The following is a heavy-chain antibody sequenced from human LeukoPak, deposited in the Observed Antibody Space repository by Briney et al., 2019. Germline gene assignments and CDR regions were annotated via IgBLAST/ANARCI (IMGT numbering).Heavy chain of an antibody. D-gene: IGHD6-13*01. Sequence: GGSLRLSCAASGFTFSSYAMHWVRQAPGKGLEWVAVISYDGSSKYSADSVKGRFTISRDHSKNTLYLQMNSLRAEDTAVYYCAKGTGYGSSWYNDYWGQGTLVTVSS. CDR1: GFTFSSYA. V-gene: IGHV3-30-3*01. CDR2: ISYDGSSK. CDR3: AKGTGYGSSWYNDY. J-gene: IGHJ4*02.